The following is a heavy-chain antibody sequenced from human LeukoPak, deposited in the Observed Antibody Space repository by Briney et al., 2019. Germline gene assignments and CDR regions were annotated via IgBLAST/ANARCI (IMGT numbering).Heavy chain of an antibody. CDR2: ISYDGSNK. J-gene: IGHJ4*02. CDR3: ARDRPHYYDSSGYDY. V-gene: IGHV3-30-3*01. CDR1: GFTFSSYA. Sequence: PGGSLRLSCAASGFTFSSYAMHWVRQAPGKGLEWVAVISYDGSNKYYADSVKGRFTISRDNSKNTLYLQMNSLGAEDTAVYYCARDRPHYYDSSGYDYWGQGTLVTVSS. D-gene: IGHD3-22*01.